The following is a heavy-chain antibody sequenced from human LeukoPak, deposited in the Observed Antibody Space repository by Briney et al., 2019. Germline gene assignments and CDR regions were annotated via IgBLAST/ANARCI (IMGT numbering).Heavy chain of an antibody. CDR3: AKDVVHRLYYDILTGYY. V-gene: IGHV3-30*18. CDR2: ISYDGSNK. J-gene: IGHJ4*02. Sequence: GRSLRLSCAASGFTFSSYGMHWVRQAPGKGLEWVAVISYDGSNKYYADSVKGRFTISRDNSKNTLYLQMNSLRAEDTAVYYCAKDVVHRLYYDILTGYYWGQGTLVTVSS. D-gene: IGHD3-9*01. CDR1: GFTFSSYG.